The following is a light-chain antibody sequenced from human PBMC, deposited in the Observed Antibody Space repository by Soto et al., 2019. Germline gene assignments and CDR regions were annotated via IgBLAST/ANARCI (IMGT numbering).Light chain of an antibody. CDR2: RND. Sequence: QSVLTQPPSASVTPGQRVTISCSESSSNIGSNYVYWYRQLPGTAPQLLIFRNDQRPSGVPDRFSDSKSGTSASLAISGLRCEDEADYYCAAWDDSLSGRVFGGGTKLTVL. J-gene: IGLJ3*02. CDR1: SSNIGSNY. V-gene: IGLV1-47*01. CDR3: AAWDDSLSGRV.